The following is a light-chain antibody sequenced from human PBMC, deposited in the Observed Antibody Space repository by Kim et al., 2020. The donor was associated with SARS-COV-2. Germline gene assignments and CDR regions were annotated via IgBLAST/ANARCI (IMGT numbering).Light chain of an antibody. Sequence: DIQMTQSPSSLSASVGDRVTITCRASQSISTYVNWYHQKPGKVPELLIHAASSLQSGVPSRFTGSGSGTEFTLTISSLQPEDCGTYDCQQSYSAPYTFGQGTKLEI. CDR3: QQSYSAPYT. CDR2: AAS. V-gene: IGKV1-39*01. J-gene: IGKJ2*01. CDR1: QSISTY.